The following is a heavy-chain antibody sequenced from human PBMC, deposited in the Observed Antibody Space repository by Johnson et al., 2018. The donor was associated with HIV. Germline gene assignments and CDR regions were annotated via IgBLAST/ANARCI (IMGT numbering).Heavy chain of an antibody. J-gene: IGHJ3*02. CDR3: ARDGYNQKPLDAFDI. Sequence: VQLVESGGGLVQPGGSLRLSCAASGFTVSSNYMSWVRQAPGKGLEWVSVIYSGGSTYYADSVKGRFTISRDNSKNTLYLQMNSLVAEDTAVYYCARDGYNQKPLDAFDIWGQGTMVTVSS. CDR2: IYSGGST. CDR1: GFTVSSNY. V-gene: IGHV3-66*01. D-gene: IGHD5-24*01.